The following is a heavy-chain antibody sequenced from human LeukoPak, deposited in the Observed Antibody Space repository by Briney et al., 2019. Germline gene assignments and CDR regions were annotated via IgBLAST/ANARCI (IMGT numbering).Heavy chain of an antibody. J-gene: IGHJ3*02. CDR1: GGTFSSYA. V-gene: IGHV1-69*05. D-gene: IGHD3/OR15-3a*01. Sequence: SVTVSCKASGGTFSSYAISWVRQAPGQGLEWMGGIIPIFGTANYAQKFQGRVTITTDESTSTAYMELSSLRSEDTAVYYCAGALDSAFDIWGQGTMVTVSS. CDR2: IIPIFGTA. CDR3: AGALDSAFDI.